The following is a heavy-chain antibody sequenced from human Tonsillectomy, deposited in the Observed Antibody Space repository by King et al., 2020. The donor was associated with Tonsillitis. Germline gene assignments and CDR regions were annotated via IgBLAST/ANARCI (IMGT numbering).Heavy chain of an antibody. CDR1: GYTFTSYY. J-gene: IGHJ5*02. Sequence: VQLVESGAEVKKPGASVKVSCKASGYTFTSYYMHWVRQAPRQGLEWMGMINPSGGTTSYAQKFQGRVTMTRDTSTNTVYMELSSLRSEDTAVYYCARDRPCSSASCYGGSWFDPWGQGTLVTVCS. V-gene: IGHV1-46*01. CDR3: ARDRPCSSASCYGGSWFDP. D-gene: IGHD2-2*01. CDR2: INPSGGTT.